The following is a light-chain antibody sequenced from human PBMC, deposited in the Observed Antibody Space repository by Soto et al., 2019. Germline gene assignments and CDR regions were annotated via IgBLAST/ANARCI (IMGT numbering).Light chain of an antibody. Sequence: DIQMTQSPSSLSASVGDRVTITCRASLSISSYLNWYQQKPGKAPNLLISAASSLEGGVPSRFSGSGSGTEFTLTISGLQPDDFAIYYCQQCNTYPGTFGQGTKVDIK. J-gene: IGKJ1*01. CDR3: QQCNTYPGT. CDR1: LSISSY. CDR2: AAS. V-gene: IGKV1-39*01.